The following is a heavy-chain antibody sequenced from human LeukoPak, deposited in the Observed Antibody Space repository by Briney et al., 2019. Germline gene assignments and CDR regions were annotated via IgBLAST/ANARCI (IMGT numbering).Heavy chain of an antibody. Sequence: GGSLRLSCAASGFTFDDYAMHWVRQAPGKGLEWVSGISWNSGSIGYADSVKGRFTISRDTAKNSLYLQMNSLRAEDTALYYCAKGPITFGGVIAYFDYWGQGTLVTVSS. V-gene: IGHV3-9*01. D-gene: IGHD3-16*02. CDR1: GFTFDDYA. J-gene: IGHJ4*02. CDR2: ISWNSGSI. CDR3: AKGPITFGGVIAYFDY.